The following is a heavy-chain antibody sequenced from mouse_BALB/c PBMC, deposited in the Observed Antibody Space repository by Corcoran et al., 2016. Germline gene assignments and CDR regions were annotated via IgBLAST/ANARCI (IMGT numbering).Heavy chain of an antibody. Sequence: EVLLQQSGPELVKPGASVKIPCKASGYTFTDYNMDWVKQSHGKSLEWIGDINPNNGGTIYNQKFKGKATLTVDKSSSTAYMELRSLTSEDTAVYYCARNYGNRYYFDYWGQGTTLTVSS. CDR1: GYTFTDYN. CDR2: INPNNGGT. V-gene: IGHV1-18*01. J-gene: IGHJ2*01. CDR3: ARNYGNRYYFDY. D-gene: IGHD2-1*01.